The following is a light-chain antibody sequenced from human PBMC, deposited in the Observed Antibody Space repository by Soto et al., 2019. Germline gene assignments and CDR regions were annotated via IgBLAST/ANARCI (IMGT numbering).Light chain of an antibody. CDR3: VAWDDSLNGYVV. Sequence: QSVLTQPPSASGTPGQRVTISCSGSSSNIGSNTVNWYQQLPGTAPKLVIYSNNQRPSGVPDRFSCSKSGTSASLAINGLQSEDEADYYCVAWDDSLNGYVVFGGGTKLTVL. J-gene: IGLJ2*01. CDR2: SNN. V-gene: IGLV1-44*01. CDR1: SSNIGSNT.